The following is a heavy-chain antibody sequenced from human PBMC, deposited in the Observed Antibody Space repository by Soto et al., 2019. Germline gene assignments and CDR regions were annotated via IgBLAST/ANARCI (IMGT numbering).Heavy chain of an antibody. V-gene: IGHV3-30*18. CDR2: ISYDGSNK. CDR3: AKTVVFGVVIEAPWFDP. D-gene: IGHD3-3*01. Sequence: QVQLVESGGGVVQPGRSLRLSCAASGFTFSSYGMHWVRQAPGKGLEWVAVISYDGSNKYYADSVKGRFTISRDNSKNTLYLQMNSLRAEDTAVYYCAKTVVFGVVIEAPWFDPWGQGTLVTVSS. J-gene: IGHJ5*02. CDR1: GFTFSSYG.